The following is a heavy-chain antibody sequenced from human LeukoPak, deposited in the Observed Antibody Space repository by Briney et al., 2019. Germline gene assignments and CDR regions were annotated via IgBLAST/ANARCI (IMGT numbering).Heavy chain of an antibody. CDR1: GFTFSSYG. J-gene: IGHJ4*02. CDR2: ISYDGSNK. CDR3: ARDRADGYNYGDSFDY. D-gene: IGHD5-18*01. Sequence: PGRSLRLSCAASGFTFSSYGMHWVRQAPGKGLEWVAVISYDGSNKYYADSVKGRFTISRDNSKNTLYLQMNSLRAEDTAVYYCARDRADGYNYGDSFDYWGQGTLVTVSS. V-gene: IGHV3-30*03.